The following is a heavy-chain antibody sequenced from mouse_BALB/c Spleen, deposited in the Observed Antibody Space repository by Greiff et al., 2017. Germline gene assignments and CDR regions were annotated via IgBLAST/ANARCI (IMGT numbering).Heavy chain of an antibody. Sequence: EESGPGLVKPSQSLSLTCSVTGYSITSGYYWNWIRQFPGNTLEWMGYISYDGSNNYNPSLKNRISITRDTSKNQFFLKLNSVTTEDTATYYCAYGRDYAMDYWGQGTSVTVSS. CDR3: AYGRDYAMDY. J-gene: IGHJ4*01. CDR1: GYSITSGYY. D-gene: IGHD2-1*01. V-gene: IGHV3-6*02. CDR2: ISYDGSN.